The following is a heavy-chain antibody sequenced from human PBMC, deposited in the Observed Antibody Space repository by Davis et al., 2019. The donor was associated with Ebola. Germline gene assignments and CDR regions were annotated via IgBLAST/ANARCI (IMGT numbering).Heavy chain of an antibody. D-gene: IGHD1-1*01. Sequence: PGGSLRLSCAASGFTFSSYSMNWVRQAPGKGLEWVANIKQDGSEKYYVDSVKGRFTFSRDNAKNSLHLQMDSLRAEDTAVYYCARRAFDNYYFDYWGQGTLVTVSS. CDR1: GFTFSSYS. CDR3: ARRAFDNYYFDY. CDR2: IKQDGSEK. V-gene: IGHV3-7*03. J-gene: IGHJ4*02.